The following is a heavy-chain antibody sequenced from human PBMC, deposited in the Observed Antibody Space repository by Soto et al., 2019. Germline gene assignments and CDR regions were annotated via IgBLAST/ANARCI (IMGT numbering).Heavy chain of an antibody. D-gene: IGHD1-26*01. CDR1: RFTFSNYA. CDR2: ISGSSGRT. Sequence: PGGSLRLSCAASRFTFSNYAMSWVRQAPGKGLEWVSGISGSSGRTYYADSVKGRFTISRDSSKNTLYLQMNSLRAEDTAVYYCAKTRGSGSYWDAFDIWGQGTTVTVSS. V-gene: IGHV3-23*01. J-gene: IGHJ3*02. CDR3: AKTRGSGSYWDAFDI.